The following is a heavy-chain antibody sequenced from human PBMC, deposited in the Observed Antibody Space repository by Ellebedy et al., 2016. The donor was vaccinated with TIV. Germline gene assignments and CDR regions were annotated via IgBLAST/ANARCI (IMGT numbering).Heavy chain of an antibody. Sequence: MPSETLSLTCTVSGGSISNYYWSWIRQPPGKGLEWIGYIDNNGNTKYNPSLKSRAAISVDRSKDQFSLNLSSVTAADTAVYYCARWTQLWPSPLYWYFDLWGRGTLVTVSS. J-gene: IGHJ2*01. CDR1: GGSISNYY. CDR2: IDNNGNT. D-gene: IGHD5-18*01. CDR3: ARWTQLWPSPLYWYFDL. V-gene: IGHV4-59*08.